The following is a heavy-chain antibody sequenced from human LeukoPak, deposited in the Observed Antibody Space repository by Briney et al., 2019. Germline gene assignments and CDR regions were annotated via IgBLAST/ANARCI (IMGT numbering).Heavy chain of an antibody. D-gene: IGHD6-6*01. Sequence: SETLSLTCAVYGGSFSGYYWSWIRQPPGKGLEWIGEINHSGSTNYNPSLKSRVTISVDTSKNQFSLKLSSVTAADTAVYYCARSRFPYSSSSPFDYWGQGTLVTVSS. J-gene: IGHJ4*02. V-gene: IGHV4-34*01. CDR3: ARSRFPYSSSSPFDY. CDR1: GGSFSGYY. CDR2: INHSGST.